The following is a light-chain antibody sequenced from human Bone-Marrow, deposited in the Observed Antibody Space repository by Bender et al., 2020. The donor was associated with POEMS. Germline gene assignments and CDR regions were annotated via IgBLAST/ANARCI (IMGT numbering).Light chain of an antibody. CDR3: CSYAGSVTFV. Sequence: QSALTQPASVSGSPGQSITISCTGTSSDVGRYDLVSWYQQHPGKAPKLMIYEVYKRPSGVFNRFSGSKSGNTASLTVSGLQAEDEADYYCCSYAGSVTFVFGTGTKVTVL. CDR1: SSDVGRYDL. J-gene: IGLJ1*01. CDR2: EVY. V-gene: IGLV2-23*02.